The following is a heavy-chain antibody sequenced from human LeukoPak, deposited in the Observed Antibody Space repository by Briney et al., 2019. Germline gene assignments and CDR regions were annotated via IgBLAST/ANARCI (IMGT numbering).Heavy chain of an antibody. Sequence: SETLSLTRTVSGGSISSYYWSWIRQPPGKGLEWIGYIYYSGSTNYNPSLKSRVTISVDTSKNQFSLKLSSVTAADTAVYYCARRIYDFWSGYPAGSDAFDIWGQGTMVTVSS. V-gene: IGHV4-59*08. J-gene: IGHJ3*02. CDR2: IYYSGST. CDR3: ARRIYDFWSGYPAGSDAFDI. CDR1: GGSISSYY. D-gene: IGHD3-3*01.